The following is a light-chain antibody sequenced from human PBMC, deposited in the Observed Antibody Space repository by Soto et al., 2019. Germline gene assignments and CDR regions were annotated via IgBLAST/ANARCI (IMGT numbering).Light chain of an antibody. CDR3: CSYAGSRTFV. V-gene: IGLV2-23*02. Sequence: QSVLTQPASVSGSPGQSITISCTGTSGDVGNFDLVSWYQQHPGKAPKLIIYEVNKRPSAVSNRFSGSKSDNTASLTISGLQAEDEADDYCCSYAGSRTFVFGTGTKVTVL. CDR1: SGDVGNFDL. J-gene: IGLJ1*01. CDR2: EVN.